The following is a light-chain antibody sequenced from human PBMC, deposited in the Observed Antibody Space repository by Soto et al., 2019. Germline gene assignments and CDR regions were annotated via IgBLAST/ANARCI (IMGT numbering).Light chain of an antibody. CDR3: SSYTSSMTQV. J-gene: IGLJ1*01. CDR1: SSDVGGYKY. Sequence: QSVLTQPASVSGSPGQSSTISCTGTSSDVGGYKYVSWYQQHPGKAPQLMIYDVSNRTSGVSNRFSGSKYGNTASLTIYGLQAEDEADYYSSSYTSSMTQVFGTGTKLTVL. V-gene: IGLV2-14*01. CDR2: DVS.